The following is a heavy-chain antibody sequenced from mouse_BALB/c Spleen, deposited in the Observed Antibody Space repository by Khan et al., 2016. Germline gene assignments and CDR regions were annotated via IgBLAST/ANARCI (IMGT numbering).Heavy chain of an antibody. CDR1: GYTFTSYW. CDR3: ARKGAIDWDWFAY. Sequence: QVQLQQSGAELAKPGASVKMSCKASGYTFTSYWMHWVKQRPGQGLEWIGYINPSTGYTEYNQKFKDKPTLTADKSSSTAYMQLSSLTSEDSAVCYCARKGAIDWDWFAYWGQGTLVTVSA. V-gene: IGHV1-7*01. CDR2: INPSTGYT. D-gene: IGHD4-1*01. J-gene: IGHJ3*01.